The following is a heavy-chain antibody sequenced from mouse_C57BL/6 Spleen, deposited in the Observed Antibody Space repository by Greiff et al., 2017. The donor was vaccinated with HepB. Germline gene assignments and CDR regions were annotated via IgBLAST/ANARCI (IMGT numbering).Heavy chain of an antibody. V-gene: IGHV14-2*01. Sequence: VQLQQSGAELVKPGASVKLSCTASGFNIKDHYMHWVKQRPEQGREWIGRIDPEDGETKYAPKFQGKATITADTSSNPAYLQHSSLTAEDTAVHYVARGDGNYHSDWGQGTLVAVSA. CDR2: IDPEDGET. J-gene: IGHJ3*01. D-gene: IGHD2-1*01. CDR3: ARGDGNYHSD. CDR1: GFNIKDHY.